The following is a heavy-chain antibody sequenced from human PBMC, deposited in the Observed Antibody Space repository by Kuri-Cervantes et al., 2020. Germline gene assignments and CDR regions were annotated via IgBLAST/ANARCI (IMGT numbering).Heavy chain of an antibody. CDR2: ISGSGGST. J-gene: IGHJ4*02. Sequence: GESLKISCAASGFTFSSYAMSWVRQAPGKGLEWVSAISGSGGSTYYADSVKGRLTISRDNSKNTLYLQMNSLRAEDTAVYYCASDMYYYDSSGYLVWGRDDYWGQGTLVTVSS. CDR3: ASDMYYYDSSGYLVWGRDDY. D-gene: IGHD3-22*01. CDR1: GFTFSSYA. V-gene: IGHV3-23*01.